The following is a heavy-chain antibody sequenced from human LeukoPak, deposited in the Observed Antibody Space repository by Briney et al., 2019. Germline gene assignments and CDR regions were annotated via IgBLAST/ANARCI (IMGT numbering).Heavy chain of an antibody. Sequence: QPGGSLRLSCAASGFTFSSYEMNWVRQAPGKGLEWVSYISSSGSTIYYADSVKGRFTISRDNATNSLYLQMNSLRAEDAAVYYCARDHGDYDYFDYWGQGTLVTVSS. J-gene: IGHJ4*02. CDR1: GFTFSSYE. CDR2: ISSSGSTI. V-gene: IGHV3-48*03. D-gene: IGHD4-17*01. CDR3: ARDHGDYDYFDY.